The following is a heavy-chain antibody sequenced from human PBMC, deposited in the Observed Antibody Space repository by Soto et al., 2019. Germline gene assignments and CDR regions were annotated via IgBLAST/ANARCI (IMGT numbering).Heavy chain of an antibody. Sequence: GWSLRLSCSASVFTFRSYAMTWFRQAPGKGLEWVSTINHLTEATSYADSVKGRFSISRDMSKNTLYLQMNSLRAEDTAVYYCAKIRDTTMDMNFASWGQGTVVTVSS. J-gene: IGHJ4*02. CDR1: VFTFRSYA. V-gene: IGHV3-23*01. D-gene: IGHD5-18*01. CDR3: AKIRDTTMDMNFAS. CDR2: INHLTEAT.